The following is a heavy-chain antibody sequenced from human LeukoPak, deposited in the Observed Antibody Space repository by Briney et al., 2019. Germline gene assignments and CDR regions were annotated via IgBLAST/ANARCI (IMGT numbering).Heavy chain of an antibody. V-gene: IGHV1-18*01. J-gene: IGHJ6*03. D-gene: IGHD4-11*01. CDR1: GYTFTSYG. CDR3: ASRLDYSNAEPYYMDV. Sequence: VKVSCKASGYTFTSYGISWVRQAPGQGLEWMGWISAYNGNTNYAQKLQGRVTMTTDTSTSTAYMELRCLRSDDTAVYYCASRLDYSNAEPYYMDVWGKGATVTVSS. CDR2: ISAYNGNT.